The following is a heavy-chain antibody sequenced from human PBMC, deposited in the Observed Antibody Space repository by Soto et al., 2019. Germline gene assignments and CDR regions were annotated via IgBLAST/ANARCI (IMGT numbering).Heavy chain of an antibody. D-gene: IGHD2-2*01. J-gene: IGHJ4*02. CDR1: GGTFSSYT. CDR2: IIPILGIA. CDR3: ARRSNLGAAFDY. Sequence: ASVKVSCKASGGTFSSYTISWVRQAPGQGLEWMGRIIPILGIANYAQKFQGRVTITADKSTSTAYMELSSLRSEDTAVYYCARRSNLGAAFDYWGQGTLVTVSS. V-gene: IGHV1-69*02.